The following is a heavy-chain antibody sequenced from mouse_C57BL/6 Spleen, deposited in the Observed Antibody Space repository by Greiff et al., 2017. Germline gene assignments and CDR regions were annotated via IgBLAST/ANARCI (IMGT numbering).Heavy chain of an antibody. CDR2: IYPGDGDT. V-gene: IGHV1-82*01. Sequence: VQLQESGPELVKPGASVKISCKASGYAFSSSWMNWVKQRPGKGLEWIGRIYPGDGDTNYNGKFKGKATLTADKSSSTAYMQLSSLTSEDSAVYFCARADCSNYWYFDVWGTGTTVTVSS. D-gene: IGHD2-5*01. CDR3: ARADCSNYWYFDV. J-gene: IGHJ1*03. CDR1: GYAFSSSW.